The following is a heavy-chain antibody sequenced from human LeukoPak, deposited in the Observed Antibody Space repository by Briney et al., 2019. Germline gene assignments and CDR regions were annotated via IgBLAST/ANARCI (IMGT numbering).Heavy chain of an antibody. Sequence: SVKVSCKASGYTFTSYAISWVRQAPGQGLEWMGGIIPIFGTANYAQKFQGRVTITADESTSTAYMELSSLRSEDTAVYYCAREPQDYDFWSGYYFDYWGQGTLVTVSS. D-gene: IGHD3-3*01. CDR3: AREPQDYDFWSGYYFDY. J-gene: IGHJ4*02. CDR1: GYTFTSYA. V-gene: IGHV1-69*13. CDR2: IIPIFGTA.